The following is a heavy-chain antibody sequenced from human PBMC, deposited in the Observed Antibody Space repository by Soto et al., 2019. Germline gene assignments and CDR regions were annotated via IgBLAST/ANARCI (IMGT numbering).Heavy chain of an antibody. CDR2: IDPSDSHI. Sequence: GESLKISCKGSGYKFIDYWIGWVRQMPGKGLEWLGRIDPSDSHINYSPSFQGHVTISADKSTSTAYLHWSSLKASDTAIYYCARRSPGSEGYWGQGTLVTVSS. CDR1: GYKFIDYW. D-gene: IGHD2-2*01. J-gene: IGHJ4*02. CDR3: ARRSPGSEGY. V-gene: IGHV5-10-1*01.